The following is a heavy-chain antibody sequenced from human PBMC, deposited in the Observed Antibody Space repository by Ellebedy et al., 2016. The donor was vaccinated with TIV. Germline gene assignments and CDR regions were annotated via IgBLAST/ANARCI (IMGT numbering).Heavy chain of an antibody. V-gene: IGHV4-59*12. D-gene: IGHD2-15*01. CDR1: GGSISSYY. CDR3: ARAGYCSGGSCFPIDY. Sequence: GSLRLXCTVSGGSISSYYWSWIRQPPGKGLEWIGYIYYSGSTNYNPSLKSRVTISVDTSKNQFSLKLSSVTAADTAVYYCARAGYCSGGSCFPIDYWGQGTLVTVSS. J-gene: IGHJ4*02. CDR2: IYYSGST.